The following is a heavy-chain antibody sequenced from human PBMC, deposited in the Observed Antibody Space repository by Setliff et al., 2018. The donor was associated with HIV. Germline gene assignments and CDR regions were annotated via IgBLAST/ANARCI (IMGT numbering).Heavy chain of an antibody. Sequence: GGSLRLSCAASGFTFSTYSMTWVRQAPGKGLEWVANIRQDGGEAYYVDSVSGRFTISRDNGKNSLDLEMRYLRGDDTAIYYCTRCAAGPYCRNSFEYWGRGALVTVSS. V-gene: IGHV3-7*03. D-gene: IGHD2-15*01. CDR2: IRQDGGEA. CDR1: GFTFSTYS. CDR3: TRCAAGPYCRNSFEY. J-gene: IGHJ4*02.